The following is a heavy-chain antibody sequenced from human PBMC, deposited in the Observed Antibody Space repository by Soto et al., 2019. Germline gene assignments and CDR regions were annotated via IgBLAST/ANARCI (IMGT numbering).Heavy chain of an antibody. CDR2: IDNDGRTT. V-gene: IGHV3-74*01. Sequence: EVQLVESGGGLVQPGGSLRLSCAASGFTFTSYWMHWVRQAPGKGLVWVSRIDNDGRTTNYADSVQGRFTISRDNAKNPLYLQMNSLRAEDTAIYYCTRDLGGAGSYWGQGTLVTVSS. CDR1: GFTFTSYW. D-gene: IGHD3-16*01. J-gene: IGHJ4*02. CDR3: TRDLGGAGSY.